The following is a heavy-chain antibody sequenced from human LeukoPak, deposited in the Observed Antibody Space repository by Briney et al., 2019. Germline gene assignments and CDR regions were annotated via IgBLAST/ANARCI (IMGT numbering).Heavy chain of an antibody. CDR2: IYYSGST. CDR3: ARHIYGDYFY. Sequence: GALRLSCEVSGFTFSNYWMTWVRQPPGKGLEWIGSIYYSGSTYYNPSLKSRVTISVDTSKNQFSVKLSSVTAADTAVYYCARHIYGDYFYWGQGTLVTVSS. V-gene: IGHV4-39*01. J-gene: IGHJ4*02. D-gene: IGHD4-17*01. CDR1: GFTFSNYW.